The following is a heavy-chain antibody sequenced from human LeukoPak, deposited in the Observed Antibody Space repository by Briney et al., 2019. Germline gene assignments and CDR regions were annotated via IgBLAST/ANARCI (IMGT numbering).Heavy chain of an antibody. D-gene: IGHD6-13*01. V-gene: IGHV3-21*01. CDR3: ARDQDSSSWSSLLLGDYFDY. CDR1: GFTFSSYW. Sequence: GGSLRLSCAASGFTFSSYWMSWVRQAPGKGLEWVSSISSSSLSYIYYADSVKGRFTIFRDNAKNSLYLQMNSLRAEDTAVYYCARDQDSSSWSSLLLGDYFDYWGQGTLVTVSS. J-gene: IGHJ4*02. CDR2: ISSSSLSYI.